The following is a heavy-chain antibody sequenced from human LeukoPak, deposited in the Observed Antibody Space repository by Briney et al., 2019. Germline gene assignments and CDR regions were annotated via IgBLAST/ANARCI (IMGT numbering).Heavy chain of an antibody. D-gene: IGHD3-22*01. J-gene: IGHJ3*02. CDR1: GFTFSSYG. V-gene: IGHV3-13*01. CDR3: ARVASYYDSSGYFSLGAFGI. CDR2: IGTAGDT. Sequence: GGSLRLSCAASGFTFSSYGMHWVRQATGKGLEWVSAIGTAGDTYYPGSVKGRFTISRENAKNSLYLQMNSLRAGDTAVYYCARVASYYDSSGYFSLGAFGIWGQGTMVTVSS.